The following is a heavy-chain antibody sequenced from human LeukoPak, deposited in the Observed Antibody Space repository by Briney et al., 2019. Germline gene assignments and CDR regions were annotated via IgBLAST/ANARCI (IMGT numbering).Heavy chain of an antibody. CDR2: IDTSGST. CDR1: GGSISSGSYY. Sequence: SETLSLTCTVSGGSISSGSYYWTWIRQPAGKGLEWIGRIDTSGSTNYSPSLKSRVTISVDTSKNQFSLKVRSVTAADTAVYXXXXXXXXYFDWTKGWFDPWGQGTLVTVSS. D-gene: IGHD3-9*01. J-gene: IGHJ5*02. CDR3: XXXXXXYFDWTKGWFDP. V-gene: IGHV4-61*02.